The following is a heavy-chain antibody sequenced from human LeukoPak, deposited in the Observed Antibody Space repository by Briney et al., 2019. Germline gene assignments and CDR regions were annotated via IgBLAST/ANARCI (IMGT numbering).Heavy chain of an antibody. CDR2: IIPIFGTA. V-gene: IGHV1-69*06. D-gene: IGHD2-15*01. J-gene: IGHJ6*02. Sequence: ASVKVSCKASGGTFSSYAISWVRQAPGQGLEWMGRIIPIFGTANYAQKFQGRVTITADKSTSTAYMELSSLRSEDTAVYYCARDVYCSGGSCVYYYYGMDVWGQGTTVTVSS. CDR1: GGTFSSYA. CDR3: ARDVYCSGGSCVYYYYGMDV.